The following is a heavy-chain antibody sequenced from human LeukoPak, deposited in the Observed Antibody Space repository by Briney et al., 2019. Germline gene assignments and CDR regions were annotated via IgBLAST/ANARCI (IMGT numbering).Heavy chain of an antibody. CDR3: ARNRSMTTTPGFDH. CDR2: IYHSGST. J-gene: IGHJ4*02. Sequence: KPSETLSFTCAVSAYSIRGDDYWGWVRQSPGKGLEWIGSIYHSGSTHYNPSLKSRVTISVDTSKNQFSLMLNSVTAADTAVYYCARNRSMTTTPGFDHWGQGTLVTVSS. V-gene: IGHV4-38-2*01. CDR1: AYSIRGDDY. D-gene: IGHD4-11*01.